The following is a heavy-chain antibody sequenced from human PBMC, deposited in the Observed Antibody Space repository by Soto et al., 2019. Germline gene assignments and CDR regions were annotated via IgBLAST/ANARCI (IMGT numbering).Heavy chain of an antibody. CDR2: INDRGSI. CDR1: GGSFSGYY. D-gene: IGHD3-9*01. Sequence: QVQLQPWGAGPLRPLETLSLTCGVSGGSFSGYYWAWIRQSPGKGLEWIGEINDRGSINYNPSLKRRVSISVDTSKTHSSPKPRSVTAADTAVYYCARESHDILTGPPWVWYFDLWGRGTLVTVSS. J-gene: IGHJ2*01. CDR3: ARESHDILTGPPWVWYFDL. V-gene: IGHV4-34*01.